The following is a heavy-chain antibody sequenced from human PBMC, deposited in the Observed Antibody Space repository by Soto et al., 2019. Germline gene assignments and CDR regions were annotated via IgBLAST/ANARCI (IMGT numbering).Heavy chain of an antibody. Sequence: SETLSLTCTVSGGSISSYYLSWIRQPPGKGLEWIGYIYYSGSTNYNPSLKSRVTISVDTSKNQFSLKLSSVTAADTAVYYCARQNYYYYYMGVWGKGTTVTVSS. CDR2: IYYSGST. J-gene: IGHJ6*03. CDR3: ARQNYYYYYMGV. CDR1: GGSISSYY. V-gene: IGHV4-59*08.